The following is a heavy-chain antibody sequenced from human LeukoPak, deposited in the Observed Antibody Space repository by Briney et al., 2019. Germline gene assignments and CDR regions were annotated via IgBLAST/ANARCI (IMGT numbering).Heavy chain of an antibody. V-gene: IGHV3-53*01. CDR1: GFTFRNKF. J-gene: IGHJ3*02. D-gene: IGHD5/OR15-5a*01. Sequence: GGSLRLSCAASGFTFRNKFMYWVRQAPGKGLEWVSVIRSDGNRHYADSVEGRFSISRDDSKNTIYLQMNSLRAEDTAVYYCAREENGGVYDDGFDIWGQGTMVTVSS. CDR3: AREENGGVYDDGFDI. CDR2: IRSDGNR.